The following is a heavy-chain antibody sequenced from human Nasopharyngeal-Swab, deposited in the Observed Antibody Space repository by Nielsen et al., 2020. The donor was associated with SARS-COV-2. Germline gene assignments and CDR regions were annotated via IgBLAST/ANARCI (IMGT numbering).Heavy chain of an antibody. CDR2: IYNSGST. J-gene: IGHJ4*02. CDR3: AREYRRITIFGVVINGFDY. V-gene: IGHV4-30-4*01. D-gene: IGHD3-3*01. Sequence: WIRQPPGKGLEWIGYIYNSGSTYYNPSLKSRVTISVDTSKNQFSLKLSSVTAADTAVYSRAREYRRITIFGVVINGFDYWGQGTLVTVSS.